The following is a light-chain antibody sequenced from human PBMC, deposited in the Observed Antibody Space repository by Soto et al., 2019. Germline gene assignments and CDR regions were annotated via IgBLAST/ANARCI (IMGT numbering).Light chain of an antibody. V-gene: IGKV3-11*01. CDR2: DAS. Sequence: EIVLTQSPATLSLSPGERATLSCRASQSISNLLAWFQQKPGQAPRLLIYDASNRATGIPARFSGSGSGTDFTLTICSLEPEDFAVYYCLQCSNWPLTFGGGTKVEIK. CDR1: QSISNL. J-gene: IGKJ4*01. CDR3: LQCSNWPLT.